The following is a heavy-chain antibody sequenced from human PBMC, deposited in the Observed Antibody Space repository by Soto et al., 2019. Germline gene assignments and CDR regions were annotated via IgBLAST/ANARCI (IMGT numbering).Heavy chain of an antibody. CDR2: IYYSGST. Sequence: SETLSLTCTVSGGSISTYYWSWIRQPPGKGLEWIGYIYYSGSTSYNPSLKSRVTISVDTSKNQFSLKLRSVTAADTAVYYCASHRSSGWDQRYCMEVWGQGTTVNVSS. CDR3: ASHRSSGWDQRYCMEV. CDR1: GGSISTYY. D-gene: IGHD6-19*01. V-gene: IGHV4-59*01. J-gene: IGHJ6*02.